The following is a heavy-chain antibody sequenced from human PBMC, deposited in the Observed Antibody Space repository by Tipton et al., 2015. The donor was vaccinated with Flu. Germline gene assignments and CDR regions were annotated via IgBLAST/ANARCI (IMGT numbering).Heavy chain of an antibody. CDR1: GDSVASDYY. CDR3: ARDRWEYASGFDP. D-gene: IGHD6-19*01. J-gene: IGHJ5*02. CDR2: AHRFGTT. V-gene: IGHV4-38-2*02. Sequence: TLSLTCSVSGDSVASDYYWGWIRQPPEKGLEWIGNAHRFGTTYYNPSLRSRVTISIDRSKNQFSQRLTSVTAADTAVYYCARDRWEYASGFDPWGQGTPVTVSP.